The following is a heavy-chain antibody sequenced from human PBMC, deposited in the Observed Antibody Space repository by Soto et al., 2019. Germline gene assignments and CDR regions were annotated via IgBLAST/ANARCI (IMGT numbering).Heavy chain of an antibody. CDR2: ISTDKGET. J-gene: IGHJ4*02. CDR3: ATRSPSCEY. V-gene: IGHV1-18*01. CDR1: GCTLSSYC. Sequence: ASVKASCKTSGCTLSSYCICWVRQAPGEGLEWMGWISTDKGETNYAQKFQGRVTMTTGTSTSTAYMELRSLISDDTAVYCCATRSPSCEYWGKGTLVTVCS.